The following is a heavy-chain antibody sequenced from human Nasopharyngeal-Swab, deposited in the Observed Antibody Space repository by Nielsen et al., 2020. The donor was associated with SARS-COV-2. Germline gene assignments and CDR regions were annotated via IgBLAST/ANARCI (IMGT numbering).Heavy chain of an antibody. Sequence: WIRQPPGKALEWLALIYWNDDKRYSPSLKSRLTITKDTSKNQVVLTMTNMDPVDTATYYCAHYDNPVAGNELDAFDIWGQGTMVTVSS. CDR2: IYWNDDK. J-gene: IGHJ3*02. CDR3: AHYDNPVAGNELDAFDI. D-gene: IGHD6-19*01. V-gene: IGHV2-5*01.